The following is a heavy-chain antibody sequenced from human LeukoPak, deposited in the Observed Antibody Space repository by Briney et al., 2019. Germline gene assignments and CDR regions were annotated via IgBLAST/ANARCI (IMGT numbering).Heavy chain of an antibody. CDR3: ARDGGSSTKEPTGGYYYYGMDV. CDR1: GFTFSTYY. D-gene: IGHD1-1*01. Sequence: PGGSLRLSCAASGFTFSTYYMNWVRQAPGKGLEWVSLTYSDGSTSYTESVKGRFTISRDNSKNTLSLQLNSLRAEDTAVYYCARDGGSSTKEPTGGYYYYGMDVWGQGTTVTVFS. CDR2: TYSDGST. V-gene: IGHV3-53*01. J-gene: IGHJ6*02.